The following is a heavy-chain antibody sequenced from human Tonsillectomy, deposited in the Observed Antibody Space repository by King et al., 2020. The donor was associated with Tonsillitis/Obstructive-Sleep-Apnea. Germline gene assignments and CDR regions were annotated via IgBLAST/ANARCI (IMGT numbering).Heavy chain of an antibody. D-gene: IGHD5-12*01. CDR1: GFTVSSSY. Sequence: VQLVESGGGLVQPGGSLRLSCAASGFTVSSSYMSWVRQAPGKGLEWVSVIYSGGTTYYADSVKGGFTISRDNSKNTLFLQMNSLRAEDTAVYYCARDSPIPNSGYDPYDYYYMDVWGKGTTVTVSS. J-gene: IGHJ6*03. CDR2: IYSGGTT. V-gene: IGHV3-66*01. CDR3: ARDSPIPNSGYDPYDYYYMDV.